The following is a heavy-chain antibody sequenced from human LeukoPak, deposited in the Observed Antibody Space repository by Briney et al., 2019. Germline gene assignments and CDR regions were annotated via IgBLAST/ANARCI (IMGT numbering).Heavy chain of an antibody. CDR2: INGGSSIT. CDR1: GFTFSSYG. CDR3: VSRYCSGDSCYSAFDF. J-gene: IGHJ4*02. V-gene: IGHV3-23*01. D-gene: IGHD2-15*01. Sequence: PGGSLTLSCAASGFTFSSYGMSWVRRAPGKGLEWISAINGGSSITKYADSVKGRFTISRDNSKNTLYLQMNSLRAEDTAVYYCVSRYCSGDSCYSAFDFWGQGTLVTVSS.